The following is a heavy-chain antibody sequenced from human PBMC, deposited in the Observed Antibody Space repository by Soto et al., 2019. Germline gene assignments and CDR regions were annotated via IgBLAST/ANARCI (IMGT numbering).Heavy chain of an antibody. V-gene: IGHV3-21*06. CDR3: ARESEDLTSTFDY. J-gene: IGHJ4*02. CDR1: GFTFTRYS. Sequence: PVGSLRLSCAASGFTFTRYSMNWVRQAPGKGLEWVSSISSTTNYIYYGDSMKGRFTISRDNAKNSLYLEMNSLRAEDTAVYYCARESEDLTSTFDYWGPGTLLTVSS. CDR2: ISSTTNYI.